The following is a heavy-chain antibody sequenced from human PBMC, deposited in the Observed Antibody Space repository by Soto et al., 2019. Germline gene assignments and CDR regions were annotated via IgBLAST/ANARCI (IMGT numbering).Heavy chain of an antibody. CDR1: GFTFRSXA. CDR2: ISGSGGST. J-gene: IGHJ4*02. CDR3: AKHIGGWEPHLFDY. D-gene: IGHD1-26*01. Sequence: GGSLRRSCAASGFTFRSXARSWVRXGPGEGLEWVSAISGSGGSTYSADYVKGRFTISRDNSKTTMYLQMNSLRAEDTAVYYWAKHIGGWEPHLFDYWGQGTLVTVSS. V-gene: IGHV3-23*01.